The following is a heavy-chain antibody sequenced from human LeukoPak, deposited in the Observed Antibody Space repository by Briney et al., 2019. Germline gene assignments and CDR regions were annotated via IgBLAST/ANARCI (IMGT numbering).Heavy chain of an antibody. V-gene: IGHV3-23*01. CDR2: ISGSGGST. J-gene: IGHJ6*02. CDR3: AKDGYYYGSGSYFSPKIYGMDV. D-gene: IGHD3-10*01. Sequence: GGSLRLSCAASGFTFSSYAMSWVRQAPGKGLEWVSAISGSGGSTYYADSVKGRFTISRDNSKNTLYLQMNSLRAEDTAVYYCAKDGYYYGSGSYFSPKIYGMDVWGQGTTVTVSS. CDR1: GFTFSSYA.